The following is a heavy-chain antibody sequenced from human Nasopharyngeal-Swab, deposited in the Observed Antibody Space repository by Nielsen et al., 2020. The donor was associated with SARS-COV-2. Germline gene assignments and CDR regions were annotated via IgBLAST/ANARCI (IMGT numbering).Heavy chain of an antibody. D-gene: IGHD3-22*01. CDR3: AREDTDCYDSSGYFDY. CDR1: GFTFSDYY. V-gene: IGHV3-11*01. Sequence: GGSLRPSCAASGFTFSDYYMSWIRQAPGKGLEWVSYISSSGSTIYYADSVKGRFTISRDNAKNSLYLQMNSLRAEDTAVYYCAREDTDCYDSSGYFDYWGQGTLVTVSS. CDR2: ISSSGSTI. J-gene: IGHJ4*02.